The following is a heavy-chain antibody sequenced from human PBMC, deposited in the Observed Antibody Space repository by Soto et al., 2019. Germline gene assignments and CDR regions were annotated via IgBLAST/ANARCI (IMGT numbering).Heavy chain of an antibody. J-gene: IGHJ5*02. CDR3: AGRFGPQGPFDP. CDR2: VYYSGST. V-gene: IGHV4-39*01. D-gene: IGHD3-10*01. CDR1: GGSISSSSYY. Sequence: SETLSLTCTVSGGSISSSSYYWGWIRQPPGKGLEWIGSVYYSGSTYSNPSLKSRVTISVDTYKNQFYLKLPSVTAADTAVSYCAGRFGPQGPFDPWGQGTLVTVSS.